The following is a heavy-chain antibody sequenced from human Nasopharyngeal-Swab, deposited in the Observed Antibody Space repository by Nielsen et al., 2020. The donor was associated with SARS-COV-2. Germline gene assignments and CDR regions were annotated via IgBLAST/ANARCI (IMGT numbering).Heavy chain of an antibody. CDR2: ISSSGDYI. Sequence: GESLKISCAASGFTFNIYTMNWVRQAPGKGLEWVSAISSSGDYIYYAASVKGRFTIFRDNAKNSLYLQMNSLRAEDTAVYYCARDTPAMFAYWGQGTLVTVSS. CDR3: ARDTPAMFAY. V-gene: IGHV3-21*01. J-gene: IGHJ4*02. CDR1: GFTFNIYT.